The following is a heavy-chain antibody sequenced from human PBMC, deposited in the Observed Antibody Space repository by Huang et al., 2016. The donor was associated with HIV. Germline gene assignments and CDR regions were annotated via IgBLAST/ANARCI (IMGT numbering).Heavy chain of an antibody. J-gene: IGHJ3*02. Sequence: QVQLQQWGAGLLKPSETLSLTCAVYGGSFSGYYWSWIRQSPGKGLEWIGEIKHRGSTNYNPSLKRRLTISVDTSKNQFSRKLSSVTAADTAVYYCARERMMSWLDDHDAFDIWGQGTMVTVSS. CDR1: GGSFSGYY. CDR2: IKHRGST. V-gene: IGHV4-34*01. CDR3: ARERMMSWLDDHDAFDI. D-gene: IGHD1-1*01.